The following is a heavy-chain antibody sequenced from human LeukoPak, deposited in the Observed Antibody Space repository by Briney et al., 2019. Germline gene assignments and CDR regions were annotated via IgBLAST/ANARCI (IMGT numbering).Heavy chain of an antibody. CDR1: GGSISSSSYY. D-gene: IGHD3-22*01. CDR2: IYYSGST. V-gene: IGHV4-39*01. Sequence: SETLSLTCTVSGGSISSSSYYWGWIRHPPGKGLEWIGSIYYSGSTYSNPSLKCQDTISVATSKSRCSLKLSSVTASDTAVYSWASRTYYYDILENWGQGTLVTVSS. CDR3: ASRTYYYDILEN. J-gene: IGHJ4*02.